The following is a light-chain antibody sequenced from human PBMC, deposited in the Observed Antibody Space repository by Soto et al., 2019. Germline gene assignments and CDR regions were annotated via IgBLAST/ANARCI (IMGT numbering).Light chain of an antibody. Sequence: EIVLTQSPGTLSLSPGERATLSFRASQSVSTDVVWYQQKPGQAPRLLIYDASNRATGIPARFSGSGSGTEFTLTISSLQSEDFAVYYCQQYNNWPRTFGQGTKVDIK. CDR1: QSVSTD. J-gene: IGKJ1*01. CDR3: QQYNNWPRT. CDR2: DAS. V-gene: IGKV3D-15*01.